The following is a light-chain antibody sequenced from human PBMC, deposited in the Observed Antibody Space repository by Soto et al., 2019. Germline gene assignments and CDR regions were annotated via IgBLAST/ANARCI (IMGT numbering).Light chain of an antibody. V-gene: IGKV3D-15*01. CDR2: GAS. Sequence: EMVVTQSPATLSVSPGERVALSCRASQSISRNLAWYQQKPGQAPRLLIYGASTRATGIPARFSGSGSGTEFTLTITGLQSEDSAIYYCHQYHGWPWTFGQGTKVDIK. CDR1: QSISRN. J-gene: IGKJ1*01. CDR3: HQYHGWPWT.